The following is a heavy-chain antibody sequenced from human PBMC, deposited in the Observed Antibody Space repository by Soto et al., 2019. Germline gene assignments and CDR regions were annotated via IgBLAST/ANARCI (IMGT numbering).Heavy chain of an antibody. J-gene: IGHJ6*02. D-gene: IGHD6-19*01. CDR1: GYTFTSYG. Sequence: ASVKVSCKASGYTFTSYGISWVLQAPGQGLEWMGWISAYNGNTNYAQKLQGRVTMTTDTSTSTAYMELRSLRSDDTAVYYCARDQGEQWLAGGYYYYYGMDVWGQGTTVTVSS. V-gene: IGHV1-18*04. CDR2: ISAYNGNT. CDR3: ARDQGEQWLAGGYYYYYGMDV.